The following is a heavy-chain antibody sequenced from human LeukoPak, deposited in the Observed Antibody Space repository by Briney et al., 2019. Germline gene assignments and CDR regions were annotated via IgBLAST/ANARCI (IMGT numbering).Heavy chain of an antibody. V-gene: IGHV4-31*03. Sequence: SETLSLTCTVSGGSISSGGYYWSWIRQHPGKGLEWIGSIYYSGSTYYNPSLKSRVTISVDTSKNQFSLKLSSVTAADTAVYYCARVADTAMAPFDYWGQGTLVTVSS. CDR2: IYYSGST. D-gene: IGHD5-18*01. CDR1: GGSISSGGYY. J-gene: IGHJ4*02. CDR3: ARVADTAMAPFDY.